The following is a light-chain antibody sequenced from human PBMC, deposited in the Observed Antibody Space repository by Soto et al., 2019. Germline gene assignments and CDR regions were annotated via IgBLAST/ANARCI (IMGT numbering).Light chain of an antibody. CDR3: CSYAGSSTYV. J-gene: IGLJ1*01. Sequence: QSVLTQPASVSGSPGQSITISCTGTSSDVGSYNLVSWYQQHPGKAPKLMIYEVTQRPSGVSNRFSGSKSDNTASLTISGLQAEDEADYYCCSYAGSSTYVFGTGTKVTV. CDR1: SSDVGSYNL. CDR2: EVT. V-gene: IGLV2-23*02.